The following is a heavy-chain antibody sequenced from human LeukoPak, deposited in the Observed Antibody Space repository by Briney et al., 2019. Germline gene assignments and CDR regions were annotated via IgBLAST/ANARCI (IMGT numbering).Heavy chain of an antibody. V-gene: IGHV3-23*01. CDR2: ISGSGGST. CDR3: AKSIVATIYSFDY. D-gene: IGHD5-12*01. J-gene: IGHJ4*02. Sequence: GGSLRLSCAASGFTFSSHAMSWVRQAPGKGLEWVSAISGSGGSTYYADSVKGRFTISRDNSKNTLYLQMNSLRAEDTAVYYCAKSIVATIYSFDYWGQGTLVTVSS. CDR1: GFTFSSHA.